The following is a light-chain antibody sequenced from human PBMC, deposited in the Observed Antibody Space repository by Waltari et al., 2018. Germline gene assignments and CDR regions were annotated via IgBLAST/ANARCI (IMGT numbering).Light chain of an antibody. Sequence: QSALTQPPSASGSPGQSATFPSPGPSSAVGAYNFVSCFHPPPGKAPKLIVFEVSKRPSGVPDRFSGSKSGNTASLTVSGLQAEDEADYYCTSYAGSNHNYVVFGGGTKVTVL. CDR2: EVS. CDR3: TSYAGSNHNYVV. CDR1: SSAVGAYNF. V-gene: IGLV2-8*01. J-gene: IGLJ2*01.